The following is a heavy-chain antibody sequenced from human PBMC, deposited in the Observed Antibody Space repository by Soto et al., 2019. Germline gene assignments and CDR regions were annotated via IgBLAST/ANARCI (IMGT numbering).Heavy chain of an antibody. CDR1: GFTFSNYW. V-gene: IGHV3-74*01. Sequence: EVQLVEAGGDLVQPGGSLRLSCVTSGFTFSNYWMHWVRQSPGEGPEWVSRISTDGRTTNYADSVKGRFIISRDNAQNTLYLQLDSLSAEDSALYHCTRVISGSSGLFDYWGQGTLVTVSS. CDR3: TRVISGSSGLFDY. CDR2: ISTDGRTT. J-gene: IGHJ4*02. D-gene: IGHD1-26*01.